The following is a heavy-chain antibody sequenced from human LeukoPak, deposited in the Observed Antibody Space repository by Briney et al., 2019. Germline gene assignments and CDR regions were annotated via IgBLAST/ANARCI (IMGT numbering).Heavy chain of an antibody. CDR1: GFALKSYS. V-gene: IGHV3-21*01. J-gene: IGHJ5*01. CDR3: ARVAVSGPTGWFDS. Sequence: ESLRLSCAGSGFALKSYSLTWVRQAPGKGLEWVSSIGSTSAYIHYADSVKGRFTISRDNVDNVVYLEMNSLGAEDTATYYCARVAVSGPTGWFDSWGQGTLVIVSS. CDR2: IGSTSAYI. D-gene: IGHD2-8*02.